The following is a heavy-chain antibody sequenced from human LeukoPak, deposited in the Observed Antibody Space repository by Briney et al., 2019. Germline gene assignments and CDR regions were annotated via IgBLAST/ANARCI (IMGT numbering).Heavy chain of an antibody. D-gene: IGHD1-26*01. CDR1: GGSFSGYY. J-gene: IGHJ4*02. V-gene: IGHV4-34*01. CDR2: INHSGST. CDR3: ARSRGSYYDY. Sequence: SETLSLTCAVYGGSFSGYYWSWIRQPPGKGLEWIGEINHSGSTNYNPSLKSRVTISVDTSKNQFSLKLSSVTAADTAVYYCARSRGSYYDYWGQGTQVTVSS.